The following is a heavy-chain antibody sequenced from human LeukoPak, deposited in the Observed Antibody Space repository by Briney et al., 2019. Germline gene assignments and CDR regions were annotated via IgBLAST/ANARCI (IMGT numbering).Heavy chain of an antibody. J-gene: IGHJ3*02. CDR2: INPNSGGT. CDR1: GYTFTGYY. Sequence: ASVKVSCKASGYTFTGYYMHWVRQAPGQGLEWMGWINPNSGGTNYAQRFQGRVTMTRDTSISTAYMELSRLRSDDTAVYYCARDWNPTLLWFGGSADAFDIWGQGTMVTVSS. CDR3: ARDWNPTLLWFGGSADAFDI. D-gene: IGHD3-10*01. V-gene: IGHV1-2*02.